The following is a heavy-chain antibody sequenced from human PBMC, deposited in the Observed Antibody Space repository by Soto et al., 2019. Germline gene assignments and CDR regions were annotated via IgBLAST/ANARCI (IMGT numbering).Heavy chain of an antibody. V-gene: IGHV4-59*01. CDR3: ARYGSGSYYNVRGVWFDP. CDR1: GGSISSYY. J-gene: IGHJ5*02. CDR2: IYYSGST. D-gene: IGHD3-10*01. Sequence: PSETLSLTCTVSGGSISSYYWSWIRQPPGKGLEWIGYIYYSGSTNYNPSLKSRVTISVDTSKNQFSLKLSSVTAADTAVYYCARYGSGSYYNVRGVWFDPWGQGTLVTVSS.